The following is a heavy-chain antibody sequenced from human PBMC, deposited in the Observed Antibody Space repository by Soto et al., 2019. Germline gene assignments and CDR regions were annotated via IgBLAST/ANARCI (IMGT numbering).Heavy chain of an antibody. CDR3: AKDRFNDFLNWFDP. CDR1: GFTFSSYA. J-gene: IGHJ5*02. CDR2: ISGSGGST. V-gene: IGHV3-23*01. D-gene: IGHD3-3*01. Sequence: GGSLRLSCAASGFTFSSYAMSWVRQAPGKGLEWVSAISGSGGSTYYADSVRGRFTISRDNSKDTLYLQMNSLRAEDTAVYYCAKDRFNDFLNWFDPWGQGTLVTVSS.